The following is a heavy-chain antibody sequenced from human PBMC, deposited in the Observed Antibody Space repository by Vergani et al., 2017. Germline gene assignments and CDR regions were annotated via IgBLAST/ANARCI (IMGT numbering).Heavy chain of an antibody. D-gene: IGHD2-8*01. V-gene: IGHV3-15*01. CDR3: AKGAYEAETNWFDP. CDR2: IKSKTDGGTT. CDR1: GFTFSNAW. J-gene: IGHJ5*02. Sequence: EVQLVESGGGLVKPGGSLRLSCAASGFTFSNAWMSWVRQAPGKGLEWVGRIKSKTDGGTTDYAAPVKGRFTISRDDSKNTLYLQMNSLKTEDTAVYYCAKGAYEAETNWFDPWGQGTLVTVSS.